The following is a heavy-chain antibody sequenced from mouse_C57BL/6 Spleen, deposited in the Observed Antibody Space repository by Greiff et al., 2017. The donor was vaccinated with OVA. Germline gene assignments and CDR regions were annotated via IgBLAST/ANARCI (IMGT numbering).Heavy chain of an antibody. J-gene: IGHJ2*01. Sequence: VKLVESGAELVRPGASVTLSCKASGYTFTDYEMHWVKQTPVHGLEWIGAIDPETGGTAYNQKFKGKAILTADKSSSTAYMELRSLTSEDSAVYYCTRRRDSSLYYFDYWGQGTTLTVSS. CDR1: GYTFTDYE. CDR3: TRRRDSSLYYFDY. D-gene: IGHD6-5*01. CDR2: IDPETGGT. V-gene: IGHV1-15*01.